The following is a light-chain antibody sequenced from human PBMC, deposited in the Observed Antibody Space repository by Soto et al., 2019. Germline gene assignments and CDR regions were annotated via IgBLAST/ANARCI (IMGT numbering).Light chain of an antibody. V-gene: IGKV4-1*01. J-gene: IGKJ3*01. CDR2: WAS. Sequence: DFVMTQSPDSLGVSLGERVTITCKSSQSLVYSSNNKNYLAWYQQKPGQPPRLLVHWASTRQSGVPDRFSGSGSGTDFTLTISSLQAEDVALYYCQQYYTTPFTFGPGTKVDIK. CDR1: QSLVYSSNNKNY. CDR3: QQYYTTPFT.